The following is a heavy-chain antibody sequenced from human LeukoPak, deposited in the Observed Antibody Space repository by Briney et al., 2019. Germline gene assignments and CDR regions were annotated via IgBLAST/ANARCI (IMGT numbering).Heavy chain of an antibody. CDR1: GFTFSGSA. CDR3: TGNYYGSGSYADFDY. CDR2: IRSTANGYAT. V-gene: IGHV3-73*01. J-gene: IGHJ4*02. Sequence: GGSLRLSCAASGFTFSGSALHWVRQASGKGLEWVGRIRSTANGYATAYAASVKGRFTISRDDSKNTAYLQMDSLKTEDTAVYYCTGNYYGSGSYADFDYWGQGTLVTVSA. D-gene: IGHD3-10*01.